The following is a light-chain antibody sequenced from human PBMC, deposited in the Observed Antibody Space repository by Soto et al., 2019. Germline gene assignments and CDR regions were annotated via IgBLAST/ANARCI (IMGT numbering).Light chain of an antibody. V-gene: IGLV3-1*01. J-gene: IGLJ2*01. CDR1: KLGDKY. CDR3: QAWDSSTVV. Sequence: SYELTQPPSVSVSPGQTASITCSGDKLGDKYVCWYQQKPGQSPVLVLFQDSKRPSGIPERFSGSNSGNTATLTISGTQAMDEADYYCQAWDSSTVVFGGGTKLTVL. CDR2: QDS.